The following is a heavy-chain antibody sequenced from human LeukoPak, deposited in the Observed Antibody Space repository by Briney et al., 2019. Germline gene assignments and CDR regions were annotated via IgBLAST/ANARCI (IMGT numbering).Heavy chain of an antibody. Sequence: GGSLRLSCAASGFTFSSYAMSWVRQAPGKGLEWVSAISGSGGSTYYADSVKGRFTISRDNAKNSLYLQMNSLRAEDTAVYYCARVDEGPYYYYYYMDVWGKGTTVTVSS. J-gene: IGHJ6*03. CDR1: GFTFSSYA. CDR2: ISGSGGST. V-gene: IGHV3-23*01. D-gene: IGHD2-2*03. CDR3: ARVDEGPYYYYYYMDV.